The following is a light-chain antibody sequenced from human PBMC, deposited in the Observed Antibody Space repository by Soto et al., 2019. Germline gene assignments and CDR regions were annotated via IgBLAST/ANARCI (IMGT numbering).Light chain of an antibody. V-gene: IGLV2-14*01. CDR1: SSDVGGYNF. J-gene: IGLJ2*01. CDR2: EVT. Sequence: QSALTQPASVSGSPGPSITLSCTGTSSDVGGYNFVSWYQQHPGKAPKLMIYEVTDRPSGVSNRFSGSKSGSTASLTISGLQAEDEADYYCSSYTSRNTLAFGGGTKLTVL. CDR3: SSYTSRNTLA.